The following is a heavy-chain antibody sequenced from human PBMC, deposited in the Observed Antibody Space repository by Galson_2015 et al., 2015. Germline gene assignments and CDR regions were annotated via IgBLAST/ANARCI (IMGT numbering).Heavy chain of an antibody. D-gene: IGHD3-3*01. CDR2: LSWNSGSI. CDR3: AKDISPYYDFWSGYSFDY. J-gene: IGHJ4*02. Sequence: SGLSWNSGSIGYADTVKGRFTISRDNAKNSLYLQMNSLRAEDTALYYCAKDISPYYDFWSGYSFDYWGQGTLVTVSS. V-gene: IGHV3-9*01.